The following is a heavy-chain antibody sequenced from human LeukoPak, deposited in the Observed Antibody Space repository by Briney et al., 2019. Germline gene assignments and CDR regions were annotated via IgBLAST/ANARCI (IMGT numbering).Heavy chain of an antibody. Sequence: GGSLRLSCAASGFTFSSYSMNWVRQAPGKGLEWVSSISSSSSYIYYADSVKGRLTISRDNAKNSLYLQMNSLRAEDTAVYYCARDGRDTILNWFDPWGQGTLVTVSS. J-gene: IGHJ5*02. CDR1: GFTFSSYS. CDR3: ARDGRDTILNWFDP. D-gene: IGHD3-3*01. V-gene: IGHV3-21*01. CDR2: ISSSSSYI.